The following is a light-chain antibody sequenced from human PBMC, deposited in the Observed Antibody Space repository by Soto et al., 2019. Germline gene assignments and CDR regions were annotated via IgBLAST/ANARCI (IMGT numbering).Light chain of an antibody. CDR3: QQYESYSPWT. V-gene: IGKV1-27*01. CDR1: QGISNF. Sequence: DIQMTQSPSSLSASVGDTVTITCRASQGISNFLAWYQQKPGKVPKLMIYGASTLQSGVPSRYSGSGSGTEFTLTISNLQPDDFATYYCQQYESYSPWTFGQGTKVDIK. J-gene: IGKJ1*01. CDR2: GAS.